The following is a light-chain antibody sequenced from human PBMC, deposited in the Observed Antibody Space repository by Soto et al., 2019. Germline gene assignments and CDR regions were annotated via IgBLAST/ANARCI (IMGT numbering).Light chain of an antibody. CDR2: KAS. CDR1: QSISTW. Sequence: DIQMTQSPSTLSASVGDRVTITCRASQSISTWLAWYQQKPGKAPKLLIYKASSLESGVPSRFSGSGSGTEFTLTISSLQPEDFATYYCQQYINRWTFGQGTKV. V-gene: IGKV1-5*03. CDR3: QQYINRWT. J-gene: IGKJ1*01.